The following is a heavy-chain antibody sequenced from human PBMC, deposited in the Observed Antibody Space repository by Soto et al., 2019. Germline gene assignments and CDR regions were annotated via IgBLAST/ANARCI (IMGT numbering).Heavy chain of an antibody. D-gene: IGHD2-8*01. V-gene: IGHV1-46*03. J-gene: IGHJ4*02. CDR1: GYTFTSYY. CDR2: INPSGGST. CDR3: ASGCTNGVRFGRLDY. Sequence: ASVKVSCKASGYTFTSYYMHWVRQAPGQGLEWMGIINPSGGSTSYAQKFQGRVTMARDTSTSTVYMELSSLRSEDTAVYYCASGCTNGVRFGRLDYWGQGTLVTVSS.